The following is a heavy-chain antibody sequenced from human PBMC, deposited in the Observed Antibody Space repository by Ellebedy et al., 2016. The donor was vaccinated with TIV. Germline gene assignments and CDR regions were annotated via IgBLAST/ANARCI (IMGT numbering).Heavy chain of an antibody. CDR1: GFTFSDSV. CDR3: VRGWYSSGHCDVFAM. D-gene: IGHD6-19*01. CDR2: ISVDGRAV. J-gene: IGHJ3*02. V-gene: IGHV3-30*03. Sequence: GGSLRLXXVGFGFTFSDSVMHWVRQDPGKGLDWVAGISVDGRAVHYPDSVKGRFTIPRDNAQNTVYLQMNSLRLEDTAVYYCVRGWYSSGHCDVFAMWGQGTIVTVSS.